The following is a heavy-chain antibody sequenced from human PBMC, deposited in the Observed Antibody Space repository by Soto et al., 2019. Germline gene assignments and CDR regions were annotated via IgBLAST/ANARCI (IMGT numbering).Heavy chain of an antibody. Sequence: TLSLTCTVSGGSISSYYWSWIRQPPGKGLEWIGYIYYSGSTNYNPSLKSRVTISVDTSKNQFSLKLSSVTAADTAVYYCASGHSGYDSLSYWGQGTLVTVSS. J-gene: IGHJ4*02. CDR3: ASGHSGYDSLSY. CDR1: GGSISSYY. V-gene: IGHV4-59*01. D-gene: IGHD5-12*01. CDR2: IYYSGST.